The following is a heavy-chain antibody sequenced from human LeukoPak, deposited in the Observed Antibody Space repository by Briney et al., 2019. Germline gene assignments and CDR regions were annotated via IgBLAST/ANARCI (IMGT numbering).Heavy chain of an antibody. J-gene: IGHJ6*03. CDR1: GYTFTNYY. CDR2: INPGGDNT. V-gene: IGHV1-46*01. D-gene: IGHD6-19*01. CDR3: ARGLVAGTLRGGYYYYYMDV. Sequence: ASVKVSCKASGYTFTNYYIHWVRQAPGQGLEWMGLINPGGDNTDYAQNFQGRVTMTRDMSTSTVYMELSSLRSEDTAVYYCARGLVAGTLRGGYYYYYMDVWGKGTTVTVSS.